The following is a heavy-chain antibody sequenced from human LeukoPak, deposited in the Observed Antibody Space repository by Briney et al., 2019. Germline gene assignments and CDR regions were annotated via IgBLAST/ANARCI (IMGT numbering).Heavy chain of an antibody. D-gene: IGHD3-22*01. CDR2: IYSGGST. V-gene: IGHV3-66*01. CDR1: GFTVSSNY. CDR3: ARDDSTYYYDSSGYFDY. J-gene: IGHJ4*02. Sequence: GGSLRLSCAASGFTVSSNYMSWVRQAPGKGLEWVSVIYSGGSTYYADSVKGRFTISRDNSKNTLYLQMNSLRAEDTAVYYCARDDSTYYYDSSGYFDYWGQGTLVTVSS.